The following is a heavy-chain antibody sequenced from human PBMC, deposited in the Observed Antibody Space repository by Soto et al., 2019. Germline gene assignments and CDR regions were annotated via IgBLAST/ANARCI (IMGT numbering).Heavy chain of an antibody. J-gene: IGHJ6*03. CDR3: ARVYGYYYHYMDV. D-gene: IGHD2-8*01. CDR1: GYSLTDYA. CDR2: ISPDSGNT. Sequence: QAYLEQSGAEVKKPGASVKVSCKASGYSLTDYAITWVRQASGQGLEYVGWISPDSGNTDYAHKFQGRVTMTSNTPINTAYMEVSSLRSDDTAVYYCARVYGYYYHYMDVWGKGTTVTVSS. V-gene: IGHV1-8*01.